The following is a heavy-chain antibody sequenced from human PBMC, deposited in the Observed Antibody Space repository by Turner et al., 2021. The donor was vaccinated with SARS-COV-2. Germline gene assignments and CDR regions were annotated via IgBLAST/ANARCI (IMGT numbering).Heavy chain of an antibody. J-gene: IGHJ4*02. Sequence: QVQLVQSGAEVKKPGASVKDSCKASRYTFTGYYMHWVRQAPGQGLELMGWINPNGGGTNYAQKFQGRVTMTRDTSISTVYMELSRLRSDDTAVYYCARGPAVFGVVIMGYWGQGTLVTVSS. CDR3: ARGPAVFGVVIMGY. V-gene: IGHV1-2*02. CDR2: INPNGGGT. CDR1: RYTFTGYY. D-gene: IGHD3-3*01.